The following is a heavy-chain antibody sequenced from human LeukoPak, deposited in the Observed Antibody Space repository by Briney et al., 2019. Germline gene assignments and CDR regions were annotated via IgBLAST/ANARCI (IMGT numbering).Heavy chain of an antibody. Sequence: GGSLRLSCAASGFTFSGSAMHWVRQASGKGLDWVGRIRSKANSYATAYAASVKGRFTISRDDSKNTAYLQMNSLKTEDTAVYYCTSSRVGAINFDYWGQGTLVTVSS. CDR3: TSSRVGAINFDY. CDR1: GFTFSGSA. V-gene: IGHV3-73*01. D-gene: IGHD1-26*01. CDR2: IRSKANSYAT. J-gene: IGHJ4*02.